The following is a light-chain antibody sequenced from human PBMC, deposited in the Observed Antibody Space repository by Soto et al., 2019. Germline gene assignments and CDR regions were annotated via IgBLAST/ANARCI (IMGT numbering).Light chain of an antibody. CDR2: EVS. J-gene: IGLJ1*01. CDR3: SSYSSSNTDV. CDR1: SSDVGGYKY. Sequence: QSVLTQPASVSGSPGQSITISCTGTSSDVGGYKYVSWYQQHPGKAPKLMIYEVSNRPSGVSDRFSGSKSGNTASLTISGLQAEDEADYYCSSYSSSNTDVFATGSKLTVL. V-gene: IGLV2-14*01.